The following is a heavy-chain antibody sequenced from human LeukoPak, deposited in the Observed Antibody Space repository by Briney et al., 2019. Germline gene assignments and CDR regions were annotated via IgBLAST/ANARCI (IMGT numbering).Heavy chain of an antibody. J-gene: IGHJ4*02. CDR1: GGSFSGYY. V-gene: IGHV4-34*01. Sequence: SETLSLTCAVYGGSFSGYYWSWIRQPPGKGLEWIGEINHSGSTNYNPSLKSRVTISVDTSKNQFSLKLSSVTAADTAVYYCARKRITMVRGVITFDYWGQGTLVTVSS. CDR2: INHSGST. CDR3: ARKRITMVRGVITFDY. D-gene: IGHD3-10*01.